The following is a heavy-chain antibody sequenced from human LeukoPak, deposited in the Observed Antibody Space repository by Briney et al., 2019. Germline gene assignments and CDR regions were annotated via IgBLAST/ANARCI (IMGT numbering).Heavy chain of an antibody. CDR1: GFTFDDYA. Sequence: PGRSLRLSCAASGFTFDDYAMHWVRQAPGKGLEWVSGISWNSGSIGYADSVKGRFTISRDNSKNTLYLQMNSLRAEDTAVYYRAKDHITGTIDAFDIWGQGTMVTVSS. V-gene: IGHV3-9*01. J-gene: IGHJ3*02. CDR3: AKDHITGTIDAFDI. CDR2: ISWNSGSI. D-gene: IGHD1-7*01.